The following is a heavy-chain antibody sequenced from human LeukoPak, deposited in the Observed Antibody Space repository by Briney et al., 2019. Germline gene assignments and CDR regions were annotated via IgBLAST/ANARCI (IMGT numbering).Heavy chain of an antibody. CDR3: ATSDSSGYYFSYY. J-gene: IGHJ4*02. Sequence: GGSLRLSCAASGCTFSGYSMNWVRQAPGEGLEWVSSITGSGSYTYYADSVKGRFTISRDSAKNSLYLQMNSLRAEDTAVYYCATSDSSGYYFSYYWGQGTLVTVSS. CDR2: ITGSGSYT. V-gene: IGHV3-21*01. D-gene: IGHD3-22*01. CDR1: GCTFSGYS.